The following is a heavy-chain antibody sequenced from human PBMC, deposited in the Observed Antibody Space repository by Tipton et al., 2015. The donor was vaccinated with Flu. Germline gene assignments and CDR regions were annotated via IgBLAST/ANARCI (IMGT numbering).Heavy chain of an antibody. J-gene: IGHJ3*02. V-gene: IGHV1-46*01. CDR3: ARTHYDFVWGSYRDQDAFDI. D-gene: IGHD3-16*02. CDR2: VNPSGGSS. CDR1: GYTFTNYY. Sequence: QLVQSGAEVKKSGASVILSCKASGYTFTNYYIHWVRQAPGQGLEWMGMVNPSGGSSFYAQKFQGRVSMTRDTSTNTAYMELSSLRSEDTAVYYCARTHYDFVWGSYRDQDAFDIWGQGTMVTVSS.